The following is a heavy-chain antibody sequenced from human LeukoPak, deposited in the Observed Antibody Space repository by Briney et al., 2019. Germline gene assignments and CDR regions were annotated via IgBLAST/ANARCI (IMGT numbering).Heavy chain of an antibody. CDR3: ARHRSWYTVNCAFDI. CDR2: IYYTGST. V-gene: IGHV4-39*01. D-gene: IGHD6-13*01. CDR1: GDSISSSSYY. Sequence: SETLSLTCTVSGDSISSSSYYWGWIRQPPGKGLEWIGSIYYTGSTYYNPSLKSRVTISVDTSENQFSLKLSSVTAADTAVYYCARHRSWYTVNCAFDIWGQGTMVTVSS. J-gene: IGHJ3*02.